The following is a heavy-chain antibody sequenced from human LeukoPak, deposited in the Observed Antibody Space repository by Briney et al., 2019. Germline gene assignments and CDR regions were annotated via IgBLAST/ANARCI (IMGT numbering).Heavy chain of an antibody. CDR1: GFTFSSYG. D-gene: IGHD1-26*01. V-gene: IGHV3-30*02. J-gene: IGHJ6*03. Sequence: GGSLRLSCAASGFTFSSYGMHWVRQAPGKGLEWVAFIRYDGSNKYYADSVKGRFTISRDNSKNTLYLQMNSLRAEDTAVYYCAKDLGGGSGSFSRHYYYYMDVWGKGTTVTVSS. CDR2: IRYDGSNK. CDR3: AKDLGGGSGSFSRHYYYYMDV.